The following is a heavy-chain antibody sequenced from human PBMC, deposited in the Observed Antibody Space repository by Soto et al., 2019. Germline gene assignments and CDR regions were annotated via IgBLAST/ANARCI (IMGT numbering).Heavy chain of an antibody. V-gene: IGHV1-18*01. CDR3: ARVSIRYFDWLLLGRDYYGMDV. CDR1: GYTFTNFG. J-gene: IGHJ6*02. CDR2: ISAYNGNT. Sequence: GASVNVSCKASGYTFTNFGISWVRQAPGQGLEWMGWISAYNGNTNYAQNFQGRVTMTTDTSTSTAYMELRSLRSEDTAVYYCARVSIRYFDWLLLGRDYYGMDVWGQGTTVIVSS. D-gene: IGHD3-9*01.